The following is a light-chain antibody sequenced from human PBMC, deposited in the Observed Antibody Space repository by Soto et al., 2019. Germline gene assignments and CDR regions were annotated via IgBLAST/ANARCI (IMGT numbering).Light chain of an antibody. V-gene: IGKV1-12*01. J-gene: IGKJ4*01. CDR2: AAS. CDR1: QGISHW. CDR3: PQGNSHPLS. Sequence: DIQMTQSPSSVSASVGDRVTITSRARQGISHWLAWYQQRPGKAPKLLIYAASSLQSGVPSRFSGSGSGTDFTLTISSLKPEDFTTYYCPQGNSHPLSFGSGTNVEIK.